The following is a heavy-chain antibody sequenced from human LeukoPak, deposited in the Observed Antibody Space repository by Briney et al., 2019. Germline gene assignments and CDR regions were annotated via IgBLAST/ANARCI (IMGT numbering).Heavy chain of an antibody. CDR2: IGSDYDR. Sequence: GRSLRLSCTASGFAFGSYAMAWVRQAPGKGLEGVAAIGSDYDRVHEDSVKGRFTISRDNSKSTLYLQMDNLRAEDTAVYFCAKSAGVATIYFDSWGQGALVTVSS. V-gene: IGHV3-23*01. J-gene: IGHJ4*02. CDR3: AKSAGVATIYFDS. D-gene: IGHD3-3*01. CDR1: GFAFGSYA.